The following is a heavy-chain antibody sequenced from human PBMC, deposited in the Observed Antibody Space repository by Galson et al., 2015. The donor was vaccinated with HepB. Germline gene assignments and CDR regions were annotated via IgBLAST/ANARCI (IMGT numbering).Heavy chain of an antibody. Sequence: TLSLTCAVSGGSINSGAYSWSWIRQPPGKGLEWIGYIYDSENTYYNPSPKSRVSISLDTSKKQFSLNLRSVTAADTAVYYCARASPGYAYGTGDAFDIWGQGTLVTVSA. CDR1: GGSINSGAYS. J-gene: IGHJ3*02. D-gene: IGHD5-18*01. V-gene: IGHV4-30-4*07. CDR2: IYDSENT. CDR3: ARASPGYAYGTGDAFDI.